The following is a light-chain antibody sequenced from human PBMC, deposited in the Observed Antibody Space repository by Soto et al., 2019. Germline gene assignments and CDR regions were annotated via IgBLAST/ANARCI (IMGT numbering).Light chain of an antibody. CDR1: SSDVGSYNL. CDR3: CSYAGSSTPYV. Sequence: QSVLTQPAPLSGSPGQSITSSCTGTSSDVGSYNLVSWYQQHPGKAPKLMIYEVSKRPSGVSNRLSGSKSGNTASLTISGLQAEDEADYYCCSYAGSSTPYVFGTGTKVTVL. J-gene: IGLJ1*01. V-gene: IGLV2-23*02. CDR2: EVS.